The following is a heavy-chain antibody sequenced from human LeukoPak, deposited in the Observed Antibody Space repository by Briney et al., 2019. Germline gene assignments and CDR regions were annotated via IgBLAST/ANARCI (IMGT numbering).Heavy chain of an antibody. CDR1: GGSISSYY. J-gene: IGHJ4*02. CDR2: IYYSGST. V-gene: IGHV4-59*12. Sequence: SETLSLTCTVSGGSISSYYWSWIRHPPGKGLEWIGYIYYSGSTNYNPSLKSRVTISVDTSKNQFSLKLSSVTAADTAVYYCARLGLYLRYFDYWGQGTLVTVS. D-gene: IGHD3-16*02. CDR3: ARLGLYLRYFDY.